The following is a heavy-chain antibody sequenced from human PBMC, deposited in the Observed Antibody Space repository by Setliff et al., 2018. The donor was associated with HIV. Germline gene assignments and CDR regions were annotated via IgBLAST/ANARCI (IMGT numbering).Heavy chain of an antibody. J-gene: IGHJ5*02. CDR3: ATYADRESNRFDP. CDR1: GGSISTSSYY. V-gene: IGHV4-39*01. D-gene: IGHD3-10*01. CDR2: IYYSGST. Sequence: PSETLSLTCNVSGGSISTSSYYWIWVRQPPGEGLEWIGNIYYSGSTYYNPSLQSRITISVDTSQNQFSLKLTSVTAADTAVYYCATYADRESNRFDPWGQGILVTVSS.